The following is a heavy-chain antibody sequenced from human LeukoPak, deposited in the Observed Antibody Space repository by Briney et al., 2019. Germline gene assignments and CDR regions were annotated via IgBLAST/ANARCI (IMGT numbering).Heavy chain of an antibody. CDR1: GHTFTDYY. CDR2: INPNSGGT. CDR3: ARDGYTYGQVDY. J-gene: IGHJ4*02. Sequence: ASVKVSCKASGHTFTDYYWHWVRQAPGQGLEWMGWINPNSGGTNYAQKFQGRVTMTRDTSVSTAYMELSGLTSDDTAVYYCARDGYTYGQVDYWGQGTRVTVSS. V-gene: IGHV1-2*02. D-gene: IGHD5-18*01.